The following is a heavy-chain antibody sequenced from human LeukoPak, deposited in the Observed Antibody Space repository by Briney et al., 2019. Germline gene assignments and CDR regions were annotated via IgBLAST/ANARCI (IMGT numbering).Heavy chain of an antibody. CDR2: ISPDSGAT. D-gene: IGHD5-18*01. V-gene: IGHV1-2*02. Sequence: GASAKVSCKASGYTFTGHFVHWVRQAPGQGLEWMGWISPDSGATKYAERFQGRVTMTRDTSISTAYMELTGLRSDDTAVYYCARPEYKYGYLLDYWGQETLVTVSS. J-gene: IGHJ4*02. CDR1: GYTFTGHF. CDR3: ARPEYKYGYLLDY.